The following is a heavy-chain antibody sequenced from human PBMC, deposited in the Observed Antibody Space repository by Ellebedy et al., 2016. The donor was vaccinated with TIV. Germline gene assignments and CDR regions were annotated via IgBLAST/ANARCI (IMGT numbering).Heavy chain of an antibody. J-gene: IGHJ5*02. CDR2: ISHSGTT. V-gene: IGHV4-31*03. CDR3: ARVILWFGESTNWFDP. Sequence: SETLSLXXTVSGASITSGGYYWRWIRQHHGKGLAWIGYISHSGTTYYNPSLKSRITISLDTSRNQFSLKLNSVTAADTAVFYCARVILWFGESTNWFDPWGQGTLVTVSS. CDR1: GASITSGGYY. D-gene: IGHD3-10*01.